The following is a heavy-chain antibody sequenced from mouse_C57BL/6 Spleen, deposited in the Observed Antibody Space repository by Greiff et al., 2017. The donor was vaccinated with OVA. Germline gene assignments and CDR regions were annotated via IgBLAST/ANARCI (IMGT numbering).Heavy chain of an antibody. CDR2: IWSGGST. V-gene: IGHV2-2*01. J-gene: IGHJ4*01. CDR1: GFSLTSYG. D-gene: IGHD1-1*01. CDR3: ARNYYGSSYRYYYAMDY. Sequence: QVQLQQSGPGLVQPSQSLSITCTVSGFSLTSYGVHWVRQSPGKGLEWLGVIWSGGSTDYNAAFISRLSISKDNSKSQVFFKMNSLQADDTARYYCARNYYGSSYRYYYAMDYWGQGTSVTVSS.